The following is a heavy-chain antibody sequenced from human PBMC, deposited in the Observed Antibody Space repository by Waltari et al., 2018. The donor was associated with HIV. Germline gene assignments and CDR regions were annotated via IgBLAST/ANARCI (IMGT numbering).Heavy chain of an antibody. Sequence: QVQLVQSGAEVKMPGASVKVSCNAAGYTFTGYYIHWVRQAPGQGIEWMGMMNPNSSTRHLTQKVRGRVKMTRDTSTSTAYLELTGLTSDDTALYWCSRGGTILTRNYPSGVSWGQGTLVTVSS. CDR1: GYTFTGYY. J-gene: IGHJ4*01. CDR3: SRGGTILTRNYPSGVS. CDR2: MNPNSSTR. V-gene: IGHV1-2*02. D-gene: IGHD3-9*01.